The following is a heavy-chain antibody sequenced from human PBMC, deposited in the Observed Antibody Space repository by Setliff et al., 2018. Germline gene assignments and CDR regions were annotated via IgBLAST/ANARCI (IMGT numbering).Heavy chain of an antibody. J-gene: IGHJ4*02. Sequence: GGSLRLSCAASGLTFSIYAMSWVRQAPGKGLEWVSVISGSGSITYQADSVKGRFTISRDNSKNMLYLQLNSPRAEDTAVYFCVMGSGALGPNWGQGTLVTVSS. D-gene: IGHD3-10*01. CDR1: GLTFSIYA. CDR3: VMGSGALGPN. V-gene: IGHV3-23*01. CDR2: ISGSGSIT.